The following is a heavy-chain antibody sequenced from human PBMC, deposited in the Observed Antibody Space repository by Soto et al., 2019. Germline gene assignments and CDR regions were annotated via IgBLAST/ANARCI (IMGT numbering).Heavy chain of an antibody. CDR3: ARDSGSPLYDAFDI. CDR2: IIPIFGTA. J-gene: IGHJ3*02. V-gene: IGHV1-69*06. CDR1: GGTFSSYS. D-gene: IGHD3-10*01. Sequence: SVKVSCKASGGTFSSYSISWVRQAPGQGLEWMGGIIPIFGTANYAQKFQGRVTITADKSTSTAYMELSSLRSEDTAVYYCARDSGSPLYDAFDIWGQGTMVTVS.